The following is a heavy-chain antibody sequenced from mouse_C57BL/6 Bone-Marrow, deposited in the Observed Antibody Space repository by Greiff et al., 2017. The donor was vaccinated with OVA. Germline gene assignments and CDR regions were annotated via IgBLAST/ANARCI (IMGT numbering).Heavy chain of an antibody. D-gene: IGHD1-2*01. J-gene: IGHJ1*03. CDR1: GYAFSNSW. V-gene: IGHV1-82*01. CDR2: IYPGDGDT. CDR3: ARRVLRPYWYFDV. Sequence: QVPVKQSGPELVKPGASVKISCKASGYAFSNSWMNWVKQRPGKGLEWIGRIYPGDGDTNYNGKFKGKATLTADKSSNTAYMQLSSLTSEDSAVYFCARRVLRPYWYFDVWGTGTTVTVSS.